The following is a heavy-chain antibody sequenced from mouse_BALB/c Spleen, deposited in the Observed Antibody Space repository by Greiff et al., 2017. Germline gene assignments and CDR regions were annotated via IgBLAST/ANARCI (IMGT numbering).Heavy chain of an antibody. CDR3: ARSPTTMITTAWFAY. J-gene: IGHJ3*01. Sequence: EVNLVESGPGLVKPSQSLSLTCTVTGYSITSDYAWNWIRQFPGNKLEWMGYISYSGSTSYNPSLKSRISITRDTSKNQFFLQLNSVTTEDTATYYCARSPTTMITTAWFAYWGQGTLVTVSA. CDR1: GYSITSDYA. D-gene: IGHD2-4*01. CDR2: ISYSGST. V-gene: IGHV3-2*02.